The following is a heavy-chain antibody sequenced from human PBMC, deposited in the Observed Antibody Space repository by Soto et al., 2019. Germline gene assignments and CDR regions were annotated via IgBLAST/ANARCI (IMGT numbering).Heavy chain of an antibody. V-gene: IGHV4-39*01. J-gene: IGHJ3*02. D-gene: IGHD2-15*01. CDR3: ASIVVVVAATVDAFDI. CDR1: GGSISSSSYY. CDR2: IYYSGST. Sequence: QLQLQESGPGLVKPSETLSLTCTVSGGSISSSSYYWGWIRQPPGKGLEWIGSIYYSGSTYYNPSLKSRVTISVDTSKNQFSLKLSSVTAADTAVYYCASIVVVVAATVDAFDIWGQGTMVTVSS.